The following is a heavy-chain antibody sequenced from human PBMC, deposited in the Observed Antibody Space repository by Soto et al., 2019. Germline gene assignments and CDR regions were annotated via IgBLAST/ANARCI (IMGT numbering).Heavy chain of an antibody. V-gene: IGHV4-59*01. CDR2: VYYTGGT. J-gene: IGHJ4*02. D-gene: IGHD3-22*01. CDR1: CDSISTFY. CDR3: ARGRTVRNYADDSSDYFYFFDY. Sequence: SETLSLTCTVSCDSISTFYWGWMRQSPGKELEWIGYVYYTGGTNYNPSLKSRVTISVDRPKNQFSLKLTSANAADTAVYYCARGRTVRNYADDSSDYFYFFDYWGQGTQVTVSS.